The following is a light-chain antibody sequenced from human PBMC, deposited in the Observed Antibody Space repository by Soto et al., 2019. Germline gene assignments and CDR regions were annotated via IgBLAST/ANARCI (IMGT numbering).Light chain of an antibody. V-gene: IGKV3-11*01. Sequence: EIVLTQSPATLSLSPGERATLSCRASQSIRNFLAWYQQKPGQAPRLLIFDASNRATGIPARFSSSGSGTDFTLTISSLEPEDSAVYYCLQRSNWPPLTFGGGTKVEIK. CDR3: LQRSNWPPLT. CDR1: QSIRNF. CDR2: DAS. J-gene: IGKJ4*01.